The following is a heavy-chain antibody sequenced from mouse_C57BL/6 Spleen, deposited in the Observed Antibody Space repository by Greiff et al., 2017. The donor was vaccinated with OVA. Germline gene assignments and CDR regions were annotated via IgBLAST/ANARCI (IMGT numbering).Heavy chain of an antibody. V-gene: IGHV1-22*01. CDR3: ARAYYGNSPWFAY. CDR1: GYTFTDYN. D-gene: IGHD2-10*01. J-gene: IGHJ3*01. Sequence: VQLQQSGPELVKPGASVKMSCKASGYTFTDYNMHWVKQSHGKSLEWIGYINPNNGGTSYNQKFKGKATLTVNKSSSTAYMELRSLTSEDSAVYYCARAYYGNSPWFAYWGQGTLVTVSA. CDR2: INPNNGGT.